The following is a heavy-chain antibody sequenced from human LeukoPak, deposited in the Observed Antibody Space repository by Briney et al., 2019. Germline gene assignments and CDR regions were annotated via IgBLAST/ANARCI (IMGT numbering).Heavy chain of an antibody. D-gene: IGHD2-15*01. CDR2: IKQDGSEK. CDR3: AREEGYCSGGSCYSLYYFDY. CDR1: GFTFSSYW. J-gene: IGHJ4*02. V-gene: IGHV3-7*01. Sequence: GGSLRLSCAASGFTFSSYWMSWVRQAPGKGLEWVANIKQDGSEKYYVDSVKGRFTISRDNAKNSLYLQMNSLRAEDTAVYYCAREEGYCSGGSCYSLYYFDYWGQGTLVTVSS.